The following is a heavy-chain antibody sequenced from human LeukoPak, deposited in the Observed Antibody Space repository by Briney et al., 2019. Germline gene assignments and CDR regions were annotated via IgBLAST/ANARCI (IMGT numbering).Heavy chain of an antibody. CDR3: ARDGDSSTSSRYYYYMDV. J-gene: IGHJ6*03. CDR2: INPSGGST. D-gene: IGHD2-2*01. CDR1: GYTFTSYY. Sequence: ASVKVSCKASGYTFTSYYMHWVRQAPGQGLEWMGIINPSGGSTSYAQKFQGRVTMTRDMSTSTVYMELSSLRSEDTAVYYCARDGDSSTSSRYYYYMDVWGKGTTVTVSS. V-gene: IGHV1-46*01.